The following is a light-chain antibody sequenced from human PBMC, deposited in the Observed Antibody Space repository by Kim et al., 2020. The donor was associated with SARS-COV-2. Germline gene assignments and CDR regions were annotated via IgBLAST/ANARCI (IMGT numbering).Light chain of an antibody. J-gene: IGLJ2*01. Sequence: QSVLTQPPSASGTPGQRVTISCSGSSSNIGSNYVYWYQQLPGTAPKILIYSNNQRPSGVPDRFSGSKSGTSASLAISGLRCEDEADYYCAAWDDSLSGHVVFGGGTQLTVL. CDR1: SSNIGSNY. V-gene: IGLV1-47*02. CDR3: AAWDDSLSGHVV. CDR2: SNN.